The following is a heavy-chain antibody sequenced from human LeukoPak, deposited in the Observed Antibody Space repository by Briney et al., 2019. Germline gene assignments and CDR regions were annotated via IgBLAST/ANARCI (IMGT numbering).Heavy chain of an antibody. D-gene: IGHD6-13*01. CDR3: ARGGRSYSSSWTRWFDP. V-gene: IGHV4-4*07. Sequence: SETLSLTCTVSGGSISSYYWSWIRQPAGKGLEWIGRIYTSGSTNYNPSLKSRVTMSVDTSKNQFSLKLSSVTAADTAVYYCARGGRSYSSSWTRWFDPWGQGTLVTVSS. CDR1: GGSISSYY. CDR2: IYTSGST. J-gene: IGHJ5*02.